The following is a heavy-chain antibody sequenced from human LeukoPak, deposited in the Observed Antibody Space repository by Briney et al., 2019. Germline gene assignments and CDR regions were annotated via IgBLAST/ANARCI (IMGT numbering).Heavy chain of an antibody. CDR2: IYTSGST. D-gene: IGHD6-13*01. Sequence: SETLSLTCTVSGGSISSGSYYWSWIRQPAGKGLEWIGRIYTSGSTNYNPSLKSRVTISVDTSKNQFSLKLSSVTAADTAVYYCARAPAAAGRFDYWAREPWSPSPQ. J-gene: IGHJ4*02. CDR1: GGSISSGSYY. V-gene: IGHV4-61*02. CDR3: ARAPAAAGRFDY.